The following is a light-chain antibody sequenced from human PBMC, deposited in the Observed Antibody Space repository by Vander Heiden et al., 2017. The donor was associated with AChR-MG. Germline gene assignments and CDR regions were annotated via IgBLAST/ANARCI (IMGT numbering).Light chain of an antibody. CDR2: AAS. V-gene: IGKV1-27*01. J-gene: IGKJ1*01. CDR3: QRYNSAPWT. Sequence: DIQMTQSPASLSASVGDRVTITCRASRDIRNYVAWYQQIPGKAPKLLVYAASTLESGVPPRFSGSGSGTEFTLSITSLQPEDVATYYCQRYNSAPWTFGQGTKVEI. CDR1: RDIRNY.